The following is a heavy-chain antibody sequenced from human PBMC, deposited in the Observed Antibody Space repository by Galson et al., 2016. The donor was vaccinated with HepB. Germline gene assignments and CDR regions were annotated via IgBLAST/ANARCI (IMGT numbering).Heavy chain of an antibody. V-gene: IGHV1-69*13. D-gene: IGHD3-10*01. CDR3: ARDTMVRGAKIDY. CDR2: IIPIFGTT. CDR1: GDTFSTYA. J-gene: IGHJ4*02. Sequence: SVKVSCKASGDTFSTYAISWVRQTPGQGPEWMGGIIPIFGTTNYAQRFQGRVMITADESTSTAYMERSSLRSEDTAVYYCARDTMVRGAKIDYWGQGTLVTVSS.